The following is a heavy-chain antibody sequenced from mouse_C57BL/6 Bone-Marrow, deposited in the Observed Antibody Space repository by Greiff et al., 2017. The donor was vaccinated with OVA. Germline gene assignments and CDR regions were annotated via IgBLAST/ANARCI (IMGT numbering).Heavy chain of an antibody. CDR2: IYPGDGDT. J-gene: IGHJ4*01. CDR1: GYAFSSSW. V-gene: IGHV1-82*01. D-gene: IGHD6-1*01. CDR3: ARPVVTSRAMDY. Sequence: VQLQESGPELVKPGASVKISCKASGYAFSSSWMNWVKQRPGKGLEWIGRIYPGDGDTNYNGKFKGKATLTADKSSSTAYMQLSSLTSEDSAVYFCARPVVTSRAMDYWGQGTSVTVSS.